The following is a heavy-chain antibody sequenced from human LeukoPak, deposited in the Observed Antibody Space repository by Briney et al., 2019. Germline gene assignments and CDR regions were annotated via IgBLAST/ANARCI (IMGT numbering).Heavy chain of an antibody. CDR1: GGTFSSYA. D-gene: IGHD1-20*01. J-gene: IGHJ4*02. V-gene: IGHV1-69*13. CDR2: IIPIFGTA. CDR3: ARLLTGTTDY. Sequence: EASVKVSCKASGGTFSSYAISWVRQAPGQGLEWMGGIIPIFGTANYAQKFQGRVTITADESTSTAYMELSSLRSEDTAVYYCARLLTGTTDYWGQGTLVTVSS.